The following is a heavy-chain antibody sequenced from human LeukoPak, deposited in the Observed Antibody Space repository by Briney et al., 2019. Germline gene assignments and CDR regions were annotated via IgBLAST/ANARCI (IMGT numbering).Heavy chain of an antibody. CDR3: ARESQLPGWFDP. Sequence: SETLSLTCTVSGGSISSSSYYWGWIRQPPGKGLEWIGSIYYSGSTYYNPSLKSRVTISVDKSKNQFSLKLSSVTAADTAVYYCARESQLPGWFDPWGQGTLVTVSS. V-gene: IGHV4-39*07. CDR2: IYYSGST. CDR1: GGSISSSSYY. J-gene: IGHJ5*02. D-gene: IGHD2-2*01.